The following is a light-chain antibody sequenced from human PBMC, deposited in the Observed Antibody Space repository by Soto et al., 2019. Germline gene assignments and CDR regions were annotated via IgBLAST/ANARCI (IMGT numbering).Light chain of an antibody. V-gene: IGKV3-20*01. CDR3: PQYGSSPPT. J-gene: IGKJ1*01. CDR1: QSVSSSY. Sequence: EIVLTQSPVTLSLSPGERATISCRASQSVSSSYVAWYQQKPGQAPRLLIYEASIRAIVIPDRFSGSGSGTDFTLPISRLEPEDFAVYHCPQYGSSPPTFGQGSKVEIK. CDR2: EAS.